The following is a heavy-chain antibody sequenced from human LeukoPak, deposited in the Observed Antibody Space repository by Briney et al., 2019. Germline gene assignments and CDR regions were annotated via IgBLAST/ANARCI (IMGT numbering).Heavy chain of an antibody. V-gene: IGHV4-39*07. Sequence: SETLSLTCTVSGGSISSSSYYWGWIRQPPGKGLEWIGSIYYSGSTYYNPSLKSRVTISVDTSKNQFSLKLSSVTAADTAVYYCARATLVRGVINLPFFDYWGQGTLVTVSS. CDR1: GGSISSSSYY. J-gene: IGHJ4*02. CDR3: ARATLVRGVINLPFFDY. D-gene: IGHD3-10*01. CDR2: IYYSGST.